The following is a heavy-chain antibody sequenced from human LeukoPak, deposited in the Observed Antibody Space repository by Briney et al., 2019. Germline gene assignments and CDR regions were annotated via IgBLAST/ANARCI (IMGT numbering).Heavy chain of an antibody. J-gene: IGHJ6*02. CDR2: ISGSGGST. CDR1: GFTFSSYA. V-gene: IGHV3-23*01. D-gene: IGHD6-19*01. CDR3: AKYSSSGWPAHYYYYGMDV. Sequence: GGSLRLSCAASGFTFSSYAMSWVRQAPGKGLEWVSAISGSGGSTYYADSVKGRFTISRGNSKNTLYLQMNSLRAEDTAVYYCAKYSSSGWPAHYYYYGMDVWGQGTTVTVSS.